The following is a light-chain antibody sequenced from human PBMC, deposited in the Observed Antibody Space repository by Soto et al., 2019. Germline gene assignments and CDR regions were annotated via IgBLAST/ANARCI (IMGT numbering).Light chain of an antibody. J-gene: IGKJ1*01. Sequence: DIVLTQSPGTLSLSPGEIATLSCSASQSVSSSYLAWYQQKPGQAPRLLIYGASSRATGIPDRFSGSGSGTDFTLTISRLEPEDFAVYYCQQYGSSPWTFGQGTKVDIK. CDR2: GAS. V-gene: IGKV3-20*01. CDR3: QQYGSSPWT. CDR1: QSVSSSY.